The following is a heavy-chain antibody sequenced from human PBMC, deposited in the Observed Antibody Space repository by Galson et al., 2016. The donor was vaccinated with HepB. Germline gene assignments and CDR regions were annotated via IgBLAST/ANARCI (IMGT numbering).Heavy chain of an antibody. CDR1: GGSVSRRSNF. CDR3: ARVESYYYGSGSAPPHFDY. J-gene: IGHJ4*02. Sequence: LSLTCSVSGGSVSRRSNFWSWIRQPPGKGLEWIGYIHYSGGTNYNPSLKSRVTISVDASKNQFSLKLRSVTAADTAMYHCARVESYYYGSGSAPPHFDYWGQGTLVTVSS. D-gene: IGHD3-10*01. CDR2: IHYSGGT. V-gene: IGHV4-61*01.